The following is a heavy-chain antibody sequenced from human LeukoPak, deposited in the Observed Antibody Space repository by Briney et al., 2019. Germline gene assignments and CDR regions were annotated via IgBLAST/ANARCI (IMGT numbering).Heavy chain of an antibody. D-gene: IGHD3-10*01. CDR2: ISAYNGNT. CDR3: ARGATMVRGLDAFDI. Sequence: ASVKVSCKASGYTFTGYYMHWVRQAPGQGLEWMGWISAYNGNTNYAQKLQGRVTMTTDTSTSTAYMELRSLRSDDTAVYYCARGATMVRGLDAFDIWGQGTMVTVSS. J-gene: IGHJ3*02. V-gene: IGHV1-18*04. CDR1: GYTFTGYY.